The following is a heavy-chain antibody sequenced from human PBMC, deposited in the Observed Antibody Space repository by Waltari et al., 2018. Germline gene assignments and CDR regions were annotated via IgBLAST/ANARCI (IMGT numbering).Heavy chain of an antibody. V-gene: IGHV3-21*06. J-gene: IGHJ5*02. CDR2: LNNGGDYK. CDR1: GCSFDEYS. CDR3: ARGKAFDP. Sequence: VRLVESGGGRVEPGESLRLSCVGSGCSFDEYSMNWVRQAQGKGLEWVSSLNNGGDYKGYADSVEGRFTISRDNDKNTLYLQMNDLRVDDTAIYYCARGKAFDPWGQGTRVNVSS.